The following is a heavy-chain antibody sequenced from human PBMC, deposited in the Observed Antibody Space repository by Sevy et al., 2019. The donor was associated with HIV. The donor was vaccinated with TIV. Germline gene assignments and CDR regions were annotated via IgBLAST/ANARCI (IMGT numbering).Heavy chain of an antibody. J-gene: IGHJ6*02. CDR1: GDSISGYY. CDR3: ARAAANYYYAMDG. CDR2: IYYNGRT. Sequence: SETLSLTCTVFGDSISGYYWSWIRQSPGKGLQWIGYIYYNGRTNYDPSLKIRVTISTDTCKNQFSLKLSSVTAADTAIYYCARAAANYYYAMDGWGQGTTVTVSS. V-gene: IGHV4-59*01.